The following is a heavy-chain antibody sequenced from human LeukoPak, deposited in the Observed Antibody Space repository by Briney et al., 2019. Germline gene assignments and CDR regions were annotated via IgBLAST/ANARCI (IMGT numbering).Heavy chain of an antibody. CDR2: ISSSGSTI. CDR1: GFTFSSYS. J-gene: IGHJ4*02. CDR3: SRLRGYSYGYGDY. V-gene: IGHV3-48*04. Sequence: GGSLRLSCAASGFTFSSYSMNWDRQAPGKGLEWVSYISSSGSTIDYADSVKGRFTISRDNAKNSLYLQMNSLRAEDTAVYYCSRLRGYSYGYGDYWGQGTLVTVSS. D-gene: IGHD5-18*01.